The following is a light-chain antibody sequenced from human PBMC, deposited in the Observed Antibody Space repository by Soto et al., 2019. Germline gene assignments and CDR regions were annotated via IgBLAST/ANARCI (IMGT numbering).Light chain of an antibody. CDR3: VQYNIYPWK. Sequence: DIQITQSPSSLSASVGDSVTITCRPSQDIRNDLGWFQVKPGKAPKSLIYAASRLESGVPSRFSGSGSETEFSLTIINLQPEDFATYFCVQYNIYPWKCGQGTKGDIK. CDR2: AAS. J-gene: IGKJ1*01. V-gene: IGKV1-17*02. CDR1: QDIRND.